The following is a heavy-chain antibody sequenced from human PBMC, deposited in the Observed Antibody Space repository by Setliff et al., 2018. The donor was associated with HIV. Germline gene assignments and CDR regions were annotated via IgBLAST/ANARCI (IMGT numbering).Heavy chain of an antibody. Sequence: SETLSLTCTVSGDSISRDFYYWNWIRQPAGKGLEWIGHIYTNGRTHYNPSLKSRVTISMNKSKNQFSLKLSSVTAADTAVYYCARNDAFDIWGQVTLVTVSS. V-gene: IGHV4-61*09. CDR3: ARNDAFDI. CDR2: IYTNGRT. CDR1: GDSISRDFYY. J-gene: IGHJ3*02.